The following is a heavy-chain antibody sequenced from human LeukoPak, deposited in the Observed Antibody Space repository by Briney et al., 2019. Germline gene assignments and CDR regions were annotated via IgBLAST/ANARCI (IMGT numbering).Heavy chain of an antibody. CDR2: IYYSGST. CDR3: ARGRDSSGYYADC. J-gene: IGHJ4*02. CDR1: GGSISSYY. D-gene: IGHD3-22*01. V-gene: IGHV4-59*01. Sequence: SETLSLTCTVSGGSISSYYWSWIRQPPGKGLEWIGYIYYSGSTNYNPSLKSRVTISVDTSKNQFSLKLSSVTAADTAVYYCARGRDSSGYYADCWGQGTLVTVSS.